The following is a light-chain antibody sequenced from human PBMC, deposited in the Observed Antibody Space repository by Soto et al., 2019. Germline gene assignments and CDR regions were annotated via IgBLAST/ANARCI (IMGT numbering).Light chain of an antibody. Sequence: QSVLTQPPSVSGAPGQRVTISCTGSSSNIGAGYDVHWYQQLPGTAPKLLIYGXXXRXXXXXXXXXGSKSGTSASLAITGXQAEDEADYYCQSYDSSLSGSVFGGGTKLTVL. J-gene: IGLJ2*01. V-gene: IGLV1-40*01. CDR1: SSNIGAGYD. CDR2: GXX. CDR3: QSYDSSLSGSV.